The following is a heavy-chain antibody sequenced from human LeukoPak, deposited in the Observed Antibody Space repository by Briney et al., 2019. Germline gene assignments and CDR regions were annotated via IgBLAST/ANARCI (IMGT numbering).Heavy chain of an antibody. J-gene: IGHJ6*02. CDR2: IYYSGST. CDR1: VGSISSYY. D-gene: IGHD4-11*01. CDR3: ARIQFYYGMDV. V-gene: IGHV4-59*01. Sequence: SETLSLTCTVSVGSISSYYWSLIRQPPGKGLEWIGYIYYSGSTNYNPSLKSRVTISVDTSKNQFSLKLSSVTAADTAVYYCARIQFYYGMDVWGQGTTVTVSS.